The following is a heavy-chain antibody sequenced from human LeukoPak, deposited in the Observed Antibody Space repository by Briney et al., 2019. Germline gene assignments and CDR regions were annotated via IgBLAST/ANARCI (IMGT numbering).Heavy chain of an antibody. CDR3: ARRMYSSSWPYYYYYMDV. D-gene: IGHD6-13*01. J-gene: IGHJ6*03. CDR2: MNPNSGNT. Sequence: GASVKVSRKASGYTFTSYDINWVRQATGQGLEWMGWMNPNSGNTGYAQKFQGRVTITRNTSISTAYMELSSLRSEDTAVYYCARRMYSSSWPYYYYYMDVWGKGTTVTVSS. CDR1: GYTFTSYD. V-gene: IGHV1-8*03.